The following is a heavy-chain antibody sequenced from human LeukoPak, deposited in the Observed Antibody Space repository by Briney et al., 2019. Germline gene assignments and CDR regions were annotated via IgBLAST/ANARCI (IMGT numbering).Heavy chain of an antibody. CDR3: ARGGNYYGSGSYDY. V-gene: IGHV4-59*01. Sequence: KPSETLSLTCTVSGGPISSYYWSWIRQPPGKGLEWIGYIYYSGSTNYNPSLKSRVTISVDTSKNQFSLKLSSVTAADTAVYYCARGGNYYGSGSYDYWGQGTLVTVSS. D-gene: IGHD3-10*01. CDR1: GGPISSYY. CDR2: IYYSGST. J-gene: IGHJ4*02.